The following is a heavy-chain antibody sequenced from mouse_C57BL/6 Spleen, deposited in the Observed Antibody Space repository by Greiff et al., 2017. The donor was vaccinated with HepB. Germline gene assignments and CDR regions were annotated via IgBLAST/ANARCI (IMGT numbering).Heavy chain of an antibody. CDR2: IHPNSGST. Sequence: QVQLQQPGAELVKPGASVKLSCKASGYTFTSYWMHWVKQRPGQGLEWIGMIHPNSGSTNYNEKFKSKATLTVDKSSSTAYMQLSSLTSEDSAVYYCPREDDGYYEDAMDYWGQGTSVTVSS. CDR1: GYTFTSYW. V-gene: IGHV1-64*01. D-gene: IGHD2-3*01. CDR3: PREDDGYYEDAMDY. J-gene: IGHJ4*01.